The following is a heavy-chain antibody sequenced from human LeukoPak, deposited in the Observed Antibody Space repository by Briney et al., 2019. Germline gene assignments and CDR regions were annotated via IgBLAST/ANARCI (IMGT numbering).Heavy chain of an antibody. V-gene: IGHV1-24*01. J-gene: IGHJ6*03. Sequence: GASVKVSCKVSGYTLTELSMHWVRQAPGKGLEWMGGFDPEDGETIYAQKFQGRVTMTEDTSTDTAYMELRSLRSDDTAVYYCARDATVVTPTGYMDVWGKGTTVTISS. D-gene: IGHD4-23*01. CDR1: GYTLTELS. CDR2: FDPEDGET. CDR3: ARDATVVTPTGYMDV.